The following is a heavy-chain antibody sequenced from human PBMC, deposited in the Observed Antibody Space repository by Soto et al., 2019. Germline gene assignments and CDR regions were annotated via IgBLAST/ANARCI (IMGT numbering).Heavy chain of an antibody. CDR2: INAGNGNT. V-gene: IGHV1-3*01. CDR3: ARTVGYYYGMDV. Sequence: QVQLVQSGAEVKKPGASVKVSCKASGYTFTSYAMHWVRQAPGQRLEWMGWINAGNGNTKYSQKFQGRVTITRDTSASTAFMELSSLRSEDTAVYYCARTVGYYYGMDVWGQGTTVTVSS. J-gene: IGHJ6*02. CDR1: GYTFTSYA. D-gene: IGHD4-17*01.